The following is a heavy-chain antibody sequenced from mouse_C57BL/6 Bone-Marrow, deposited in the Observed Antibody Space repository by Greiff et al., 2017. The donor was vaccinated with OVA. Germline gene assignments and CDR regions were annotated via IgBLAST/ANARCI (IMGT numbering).Heavy chain of an antibody. CDR1: GIDFSRYW. V-gene: IGHV4-1*01. Sequence: EVKLMESGGGLVQPGGSLKLSCAASGIDFSRYWMSWVRRAPGKGLEWIGEINPDSSTINYAPSLKDKFIISRDNAKNTLYLQMSKVRSEDTALDYCARQDGNYSWFAYWGQGTLVTVSA. J-gene: IGHJ3*01. CDR3: ARQDGNYSWFAY. CDR2: INPDSSTI. D-gene: IGHD2-1*01.